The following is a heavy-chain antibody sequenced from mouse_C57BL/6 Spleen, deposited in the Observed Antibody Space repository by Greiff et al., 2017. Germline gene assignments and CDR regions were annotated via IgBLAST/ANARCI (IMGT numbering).Heavy chain of an antibody. D-gene: IGHD3-2*02. CDR3: ARSTAQALFAY. CDR2: IDPSDSYT. J-gene: IGHJ3*01. CDR1: GYTFTSYW. V-gene: IGHV1-69*01. Sequence: VKLQQPGAELVMPGASVKLSCKASGYTFTSYWMHWVKQRPGQGLEWIGEIDPSDSYTNYNQKFKGKSTLTVDKSSSTAYMQLSSLTSEDSAVYYCARSTAQALFAYWGQGTLVTVSA.